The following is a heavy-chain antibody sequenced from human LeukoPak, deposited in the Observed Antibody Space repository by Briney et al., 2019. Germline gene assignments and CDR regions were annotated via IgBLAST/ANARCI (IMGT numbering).Heavy chain of an antibody. CDR2: IGPSGSNI. CDR3: ARGVKSAVAGFDY. D-gene: IGHD6-19*01. J-gene: IGHJ4*02. V-gene: IGHV3-48*01. Sequence: GGSLRLSCAASGFTFGIYAMNWVRQAPGKGVEWVSYIGPSGSNIYYADSVKGRFTISRDNAKDSLYLQMNSLRAEDTAVYYCARGVKSAVAGFDYWGQGTLVTVSS. CDR1: GFTFGIYA.